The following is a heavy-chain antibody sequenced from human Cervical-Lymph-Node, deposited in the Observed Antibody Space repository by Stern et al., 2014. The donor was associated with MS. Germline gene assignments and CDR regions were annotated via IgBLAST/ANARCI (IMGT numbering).Heavy chain of an antibody. CDR1: GYIFTTYW. J-gene: IGHJ4*02. Sequence: EVQLVESGAEVKKPGESLTISCKASGYIFTTYWIAWVRQLPGKGLEWMGFIYPGDSETRYSPSFQGQVTILVDKSISTAFLQWTSLKASGSAFYYCATGKTTPYHNWGQGTLVSVSS. CDR3: ATGKTTPYHN. CDR2: IYPGDSET. D-gene: IGHD1-14*01. V-gene: IGHV5-51*01.